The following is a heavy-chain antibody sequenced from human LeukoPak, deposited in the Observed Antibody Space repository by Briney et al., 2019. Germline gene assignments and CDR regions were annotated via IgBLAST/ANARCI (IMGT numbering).Heavy chain of an antibody. J-gene: IGHJ5*02. V-gene: IGHV4-31*03. CDR3: ARDLGYRVPGWFDP. Sequence: SQTLSLTCTVPGGSISSGGYYWSWIRQHPEKGLEWIGYIYDSETTYYNPSLKSRVTISGDTSKNQLSLELSSVTAADTAVYYCARDLGYRVPGWFDPWGQGTLVTVSS. D-gene: IGHD3-16*02. CDR1: GGSISSGGYY. CDR2: IYDSETT.